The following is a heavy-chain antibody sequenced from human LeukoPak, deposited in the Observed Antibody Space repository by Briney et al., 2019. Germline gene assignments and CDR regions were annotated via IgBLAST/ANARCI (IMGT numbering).Heavy chain of an antibody. V-gene: IGHV3-33*01. CDR1: GFTFSSYG. D-gene: IGHD2-2*01. J-gene: IGHJ6*02. CDR3: AREGEYCSSTSCYPLYYYGMDV. CDR2: IWYDGSNK. Sequence: PGGSLRLSCAASGFTFSSYGMHWVRQAPGKGLEWVAVIWYDGSNKYYADSVKGRFTISRDNSKNTLYLQMNSLRAEDTAVYYCAREGEYCSSTSCYPLYYYGMDVWGQGTTVTVSS.